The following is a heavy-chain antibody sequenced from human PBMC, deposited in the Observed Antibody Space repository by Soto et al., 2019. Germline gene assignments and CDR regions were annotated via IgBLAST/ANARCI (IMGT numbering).Heavy chain of an antibody. CDR1: GFTFSSYA. J-gene: IGHJ5*02. CDR3: AIGNSDNWFDP. V-gene: IGHV3-23*01. D-gene: IGHD6-13*01. CDR2: ISGSGGST. Sequence: PVGSLRVSCADSGFTFSSYAMSWVRQAPGKGLEWVSAISGSGGSTYYADSVKGRFTISRDNSKNTLYLQMNSLRAEDTAVYYCAIGNSDNWFDPWGQGTLVTVSS.